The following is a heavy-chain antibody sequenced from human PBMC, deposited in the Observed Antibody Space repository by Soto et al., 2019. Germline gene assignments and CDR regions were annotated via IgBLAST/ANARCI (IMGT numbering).Heavy chain of an antibody. J-gene: IGHJ5*02. CDR3: ARLDFTAMDPNWFDP. CDR2: IYYSGST. CDR1: GGSISSSSYY. V-gene: IGHV4-39*01. D-gene: IGHD5-18*01. Sequence: SETLSLTCTVSGGSISSSSYYWGWIRQPPGKGLEWIGSIYYSGSTYYNPSLKSRVTISVDTSKNQFSLKLSSVTAADTAVYYCARLDFTAMDPNWFDPWGQGTLVTVSS.